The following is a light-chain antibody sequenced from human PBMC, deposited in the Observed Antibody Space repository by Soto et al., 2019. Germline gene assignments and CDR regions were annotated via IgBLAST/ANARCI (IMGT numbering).Light chain of an antibody. Sequence: ALQMTQSPSSLSASARDRVTITCRASQGIRNDLGWYQQKPGKAPKLLIYAASSLQSGVPSRFSGSGSGTDFTLTISSLQPEDFATYYCLQDYNYPRTFGQGTKVEIK. CDR3: LQDYNYPRT. J-gene: IGKJ1*01. CDR1: QGIRND. CDR2: AAS. V-gene: IGKV1-6*01.